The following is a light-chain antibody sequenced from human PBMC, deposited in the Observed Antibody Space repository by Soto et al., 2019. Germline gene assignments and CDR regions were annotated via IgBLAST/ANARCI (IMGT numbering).Light chain of an antibody. J-gene: IGKJ4*01. CDR3: QQSYSTPLA. Sequence: DIQMTQSPSSLSASVGDVVNITCRASQSISKYINWYQQKPGKAPKLLIYATSSLESGVSPRFSDSGSGTEFTVTISSLQPEDSASYFCQQSYSTPLAFGGGTKVEVK. V-gene: IGKV1-39*01. CDR2: ATS. CDR1: QSISKY.